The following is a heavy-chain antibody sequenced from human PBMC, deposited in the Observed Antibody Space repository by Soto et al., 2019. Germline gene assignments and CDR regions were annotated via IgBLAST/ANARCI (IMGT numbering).Heavy chain of an antibody. D-gene: IGHD2-21*02. CDR3: ARSSTLGGGDCYPYYYGMDV. V-gene: IGHV5-51*01. Sequence: PGESLKISCKGSGYSFTRYWMGWVRQMPGKGLEWMGIIYPGDSDTRYSPSVQGQVTISADKSISTAYLQWSSLKASDTAMYYCARSSTLGGGDCYPYYYGMDVWGQGTTVTV. CDR1: GYSFTRYW. J-gene: IGHJ6*02. CDR2: IYPGDSDT.